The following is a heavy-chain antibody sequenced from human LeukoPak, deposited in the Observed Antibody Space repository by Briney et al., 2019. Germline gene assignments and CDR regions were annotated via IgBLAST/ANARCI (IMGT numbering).Heavy chain of an antibody. Sequence: ASVKVSCKASGGTFSSYAISWVRQAPGQGLEWMGWINPNSGGTNYAQKFQGRVTMTRDTSISTAYMELSRLRSDDTAVYYCAREAMVRGFNWFDPWGQGTLVTVSS. CDR1: GGTFSSYA. CDR3: AREAMVRGFNWFDP. CDR2: INPNSGGT. D-gene: IGHD3-10*01. J-gene: IGHJ5*02. V-gene: IGHV1-2*02.